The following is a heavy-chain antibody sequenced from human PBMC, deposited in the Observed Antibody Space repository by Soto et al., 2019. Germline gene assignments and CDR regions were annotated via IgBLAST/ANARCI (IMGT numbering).Heavy chain of an antibody. CDR2: INHSGST. D-gene: IGHD3-9*01. CDR3: ARFVYDILTATGGNWVDP. V-gene: IGHV4-34*01. Sequence: PSETLSLTCAVYGASFSGYYWSWIRQPPGKGLEWIGEINHSGSTNYNPPLKSRVTISVDTSKNQFSLKVSSVTAADTAVYYCARFVYDILTATGGNWVDPWGQGTLVTAPQ. J-gene: IGHJ5*02. CDR1: GASFSGYY.